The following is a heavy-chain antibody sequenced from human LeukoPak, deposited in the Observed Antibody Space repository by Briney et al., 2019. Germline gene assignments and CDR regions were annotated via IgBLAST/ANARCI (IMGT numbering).Heavy chain of an antibody. CDR1: GGSISSGGYS. CDR2: ISDSGST. CDR3: ARAPTNPPYYFDS. V-gene: IGHV4-30-2*01. Sequence: PSETLSLTCAVSGGSISSGGYSWSWIRQPPGKGLEWIGYISDSGSTYYNPSLKSRVTISVDRYKNQFSLKLSSVTAADTAVYSCARAPTNPPYYFDSWGQGTLVTVSS. J-gene: IGHJ4*02.